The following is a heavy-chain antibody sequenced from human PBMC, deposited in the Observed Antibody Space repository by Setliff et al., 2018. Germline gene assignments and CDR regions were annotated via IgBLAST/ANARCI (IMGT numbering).Heavy chain of an antibody. CDR3: ARDFLGIHIDHGNALDDY. J-gene: IGHJ4*02. D-gene: IGHD4-17*01. Sequence: ASVKFSCKASGGTFNTYAISWVRQAPGQGLEWMGGIIPIFGTTNYAQKFQGRVTITADESTSTAYMELGSLRSEDTAVYYCARDFLGIHIDHGNALDDYWGQGTLVTVSS. V-gene: IGHV1-69*13. CDR1: GGTFNTYA. CDR2: IIPIFGTT.